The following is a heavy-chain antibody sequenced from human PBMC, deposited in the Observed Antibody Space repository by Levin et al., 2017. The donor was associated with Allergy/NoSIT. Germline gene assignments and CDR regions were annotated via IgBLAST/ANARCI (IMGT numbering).Heavy chain of an antibody. CDR2: ISYDGSNK. D-gene: IGHD1-26*01. Sequence: GESLKISCAASGFTFSSYAMHWVRQAPGKGLEWVAVISYDGSNKYYADSVKGRFTISRDNSKNTLYLQMNSLRAEDTAVYYCAREGGWELPYFDYWGQGTLVTVSS. J-gene: IGHJ4*02. CDR3: AREGGWELPYFDY. V-gene: IGHV3-30*04. CDR1: GFTFSSYA.